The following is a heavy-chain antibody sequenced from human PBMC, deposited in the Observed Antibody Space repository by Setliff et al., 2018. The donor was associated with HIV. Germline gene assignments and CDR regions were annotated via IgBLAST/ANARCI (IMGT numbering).Heavy chain of an antibody. CDR2: IYYSGNT. CDR1: GGSINNNIYF. V-gene: IGHV4-31*03. J-gene: IGHJ4*02. CDR3: ARSSRTSPYWFDY. D-gene: IGHD6-6*01. Sequence: SETLSLTCSVSGGSINNNIYFWTWIRRHPGKGLELIWYIYYSGNTYYHPSLKSRFTISVATSTNQFSLRLTSVTAADTARYFCARSSRTSPYWFDYWGQGIPVTVSS.